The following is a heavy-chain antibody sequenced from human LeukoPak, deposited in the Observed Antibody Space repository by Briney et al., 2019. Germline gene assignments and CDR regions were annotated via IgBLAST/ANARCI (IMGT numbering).Heavy chain of an antibody. CDR3: ARGHYYDSSGPYYFDY. CDR1: GGSFSGYY. J-gene: IGHJ4*02. CDR2: INHSEST. Sequence: SETLSLTCAVYGGSFSGYYWSWIRQPPGKGLEWIGEINHSESTNYNPSLKSRVTISVDTSKNQFSLKLSSVTAADTAVYYCARGHYYDSSGPYYFDYWGQGTLVTVSS. D-gene: IGHD3-22*01. V-gene: IGHV4-34*01.